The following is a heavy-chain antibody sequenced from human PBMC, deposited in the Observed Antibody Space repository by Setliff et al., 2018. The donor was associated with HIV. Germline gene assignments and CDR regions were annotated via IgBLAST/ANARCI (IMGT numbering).Heavy chain of an antibody. V-gene: IGHV4-39*07. J-gene: IGHJ4*02. CDR3: VRASLPGNHVFFDY. Sequence: PSETLSLTCSVSGDSVSSTDCLWGWVRQPPGMGLQWIVTLYNREITNYNPSFKNRVTMSVDKSRNHFSLILNSVTAADTAIYYCVRASLPGNHVFFDYWGQGRLVTVSS. CDR1: GDSVSSTDCL. CDR2: LYNREIT.